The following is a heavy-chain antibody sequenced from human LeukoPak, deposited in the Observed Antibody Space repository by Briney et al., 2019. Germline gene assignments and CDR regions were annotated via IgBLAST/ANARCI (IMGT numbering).Heavy chain of an antibody. CDR2: INPNSGGT. CDR3: ARITLAAIRAFDI. Sequence: ASVKVSCKASGYTFTGYYMHWVRQAPGQGLEWMGWINPNSGGTNYAQKFQGRVTMTRDTSISTAYMELSRLRFDDTAVYYCARITLAAIRAFDIWGQGTMVTVSS. V-gene: IGHV1-2*02. J-gene: IGHJ3*02. CDR1: GYTFTGYY. D-gene: IGHD2-15*01.